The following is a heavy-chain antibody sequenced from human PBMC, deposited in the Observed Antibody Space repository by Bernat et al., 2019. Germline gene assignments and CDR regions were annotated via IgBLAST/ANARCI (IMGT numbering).Heavy chain of an antibody. J-gene: IGHJ4*02. CDR2: ISYDGSNK. Sequence: QVQLVESGGGVVQPGRSLRLSCAASGFTFSSYGMHWVRQAPGKGLEWVAVISYDGSNKYYADSVKGRFTISRDNSKNTPYLQMNSLRAEDTAVYYCAKSGYYGSGSYYNCWGQGTLVTVSS. CDR3: AKSGYYGSGSYYNC. V-gene: IGHV3-30*18. D-gene: IGHD3-10*01. CDR1: GFTFSSYG.